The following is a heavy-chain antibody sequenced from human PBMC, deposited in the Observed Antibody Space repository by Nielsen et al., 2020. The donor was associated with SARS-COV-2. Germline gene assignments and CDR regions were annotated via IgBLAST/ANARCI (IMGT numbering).Heavy chain of an antibody. Sequence: GESLKISCAASGFTFSSYAMHWVRQAPGKGLEWVAVISYDGSNKYYADSVKGRFTISRDNSKNTLYLQMNSLRAEDTAVYYCARDWLDGSGVDYWGQGTLVTVSS. CDR1: GFTFSSYA. CDR2: ISYDGSNK. D-gene: IGHD3-10*01. V-gene: IGHV3-30-3*01. CDR3: ARDWLDGSGVDY. J-gene: IGHJ4*02.